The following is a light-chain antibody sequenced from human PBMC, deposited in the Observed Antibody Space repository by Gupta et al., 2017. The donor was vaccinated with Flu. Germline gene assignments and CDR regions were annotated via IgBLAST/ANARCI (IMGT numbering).Light chain of an antibody. V-gene: IGKV1-13*02. J-gene: IGKJ3*01. CDR1: QGNSNA. Sequence: GDRVTITCRTSQGNSNALAWYQQKPGKAPELLIYDASKLLSGVPSRFSGSGSGTDFTLTISSLQPEDFATYYCQQPNSFGPGTRVDIK. CDR3: QQPNS. CDR2: DAS.